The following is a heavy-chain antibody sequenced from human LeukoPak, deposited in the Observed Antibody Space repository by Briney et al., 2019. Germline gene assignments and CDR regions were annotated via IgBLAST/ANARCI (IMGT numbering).Heavy chain of an antibody. CDR2: INPNSGGT. J-gene: IGHJ4*02. V-gene: IGHV1-2*02. CDR1: GYTFTGYY. D-gene: IGHD6-13*01. CDR3: ARAYSSSWYYGY. Sequence: ASVKVSCKASGYTFTGYYIHWVRQAPGQGLEWMGWINPNSGGTNYAQKFQGRVTMTRDTSISTAYMELSRLRSDDTAIYYCARAYSSSWYYGYWGQGTLVTVSS.